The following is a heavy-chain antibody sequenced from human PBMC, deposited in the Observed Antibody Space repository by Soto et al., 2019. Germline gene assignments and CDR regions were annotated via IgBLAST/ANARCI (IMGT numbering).Heavy chain of an antibody. D-gene: IGHD2-2*01. CDR1: GGSISSGDYY. V-gene: IGHV4-30-4*01. CDR3: ARERSTSWDNWFDP. CDR2: IYYSGST. Sequence: SETLSLTCTVSGGSISSGDYYWSWIRQPPGKGLEWIGYIYYSGSTYYNPSLKSRATISVDTSKNQFSLKLSSVTAADTAVYYCARERSTSWDNWFDPWGQGTLVTVSS. J-gene: IGHJ5*02.